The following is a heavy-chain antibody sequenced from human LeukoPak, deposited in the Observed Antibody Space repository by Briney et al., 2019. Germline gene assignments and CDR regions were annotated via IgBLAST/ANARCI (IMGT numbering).Heavy chain of an antibody. Sequence: GGPLSSSCAAPGFTLRNTWLTGFRQPQGKGLLWSSRFNSDGSSTSHADSVKGRFTISRDNAKSTLYLQMNSLRSEDTAVYYCARGPQRGAAANYYGMDVWGQGTTVTVSS. D-gene: IGHD2-2*01. J-gene: IGHJ6*02. V-gene: IGHV3-74*01. CDR2: FNSDGSST. CDR1: GFTLRNTW. CDR3: ARGPQRGAAANYYGMDV.